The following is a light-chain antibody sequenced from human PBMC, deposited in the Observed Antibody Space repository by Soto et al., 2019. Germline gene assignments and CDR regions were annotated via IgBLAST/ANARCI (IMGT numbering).Light chain of an antibody. J-gene: IGKJ5*01. V-gene: IGKV3-15*01. CDR2: GAS. CDR1: QSVSCN. Sequence: EIVMTHSPATLSVSPWERATLSCSASQSVSCNLAWYQQKPGQAPRLLISGASTRATGIPARFSGSGSGTDFTLTISRLEPEDFAVYYCQQYGSSPPITFGQGTRLEI. CDR3: QQYGSSPPIT.